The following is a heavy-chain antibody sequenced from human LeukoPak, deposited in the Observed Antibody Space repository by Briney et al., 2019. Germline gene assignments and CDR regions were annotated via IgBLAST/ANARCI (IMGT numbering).Heavy chain of an antibody. V-gene: IGHV4-59*08. CDR2: SYYSGST. J-gene: IGHJ3*02. CDR3: ARQSIAARRAFDI. CDR1: GGSISSYY. Sequence: SETLSLTCSVSGGSISSYYWSRIRQPPGKGLEYIGYSYYSGSTDYNPSLKSRVTISVDTSNQFSLMLTSVTAADTAVYYCARQSIAARRAFDIWGQGTMVTVSS. D-gene: IGHD6-6*01.